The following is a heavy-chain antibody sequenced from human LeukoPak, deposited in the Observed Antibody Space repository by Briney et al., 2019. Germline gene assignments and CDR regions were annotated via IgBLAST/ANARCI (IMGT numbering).Heavy chain of an antibody. CDR3: ARGFRGSGSYYDAFDI. CDR2: ITSSSSTR. J-gene: IGHJ3*02. V-gene: IGHV3-48*04. Sequence: GGSLRLSCAASGFTFSTYSMNWVRQAPGKGLEWVSYITSSSSTRFYADSVKGRFTISRDNAKNSLYLQMNSLRAEDTAVYYCARGFRGSGSYYDAFDIWGQGTLVTVSS. CDR1: GFTFSTYS. D-gene: IGHD3-10*01.